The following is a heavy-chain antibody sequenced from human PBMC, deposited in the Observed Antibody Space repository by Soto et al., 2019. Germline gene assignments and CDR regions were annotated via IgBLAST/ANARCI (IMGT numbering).Heavy chain of an antibody. J-gene: IGHJ4*02. D-gene: IGHD6-19*01. Sequence: ASVKVSCKASGYTFTSYGISWVRQAAGQGLEWMGWISAYNGNTNYAQKLQGRVTMTTDTSTSTAYMELRSLRSDDTAVYYCARDRHGSRGWSIAYWGQGTLVTVSS. V-gene: IGHV1-18*04. CDR1: GYTFTSYG. CDR2: ISAYNGNT. CDR3: ARDRHGSRGWSIAY.